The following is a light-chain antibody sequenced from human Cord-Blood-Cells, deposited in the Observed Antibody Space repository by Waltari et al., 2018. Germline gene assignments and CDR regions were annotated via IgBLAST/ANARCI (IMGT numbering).Light chain of an antibody. V-gene: IGKV1-5*01. CDR1: QSISSW. CDR3: QQYNSYSPWT. CDR2: DAS. Sequence: DIQMTQSPSTLSAPVGDRVTFTCRASQSISSWLAWYQQKPGKAPKLLIYDASSLESGVPSRFSGSGSGTEFTLTISRLQPDDFATYYCQQYNSYSPWTFGQGTKVEIK. J-gene: IGKJ1*01.